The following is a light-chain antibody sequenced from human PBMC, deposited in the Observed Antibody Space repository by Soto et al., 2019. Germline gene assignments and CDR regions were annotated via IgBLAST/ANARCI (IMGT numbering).Light chain of an antibody. CDR1: QHISGW. J-gene: IGKJ1*01. V-gene: IGKV1-5*01. Sequence: DIQMTQSPSTLPASVGDRVTITCRASQHISGWLAWFQQRPGQVPKLLIFGASSLERDVPTRFSGRGSGTEFTLTISSLQPDDFATYYCQQYYTYWHMFGQGTKVDIK. CDR3: QQYYTYWHM. CDR2: GAS.